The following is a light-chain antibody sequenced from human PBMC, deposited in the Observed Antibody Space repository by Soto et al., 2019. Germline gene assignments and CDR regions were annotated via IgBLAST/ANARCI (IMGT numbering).Light chain of an antibody. V-gene: IGKV1-39*01. J-gene: IGKJ2*01. CDR1: QSISSY. Sequence: DIQMTQSPSSLSASVGDRVTITCRASQSISSYLNWYQQKPGKAPKLLIYAASSLQSGVPSRFSGSGSWTDFTLTISSLQPEDFATYYCKQSYSTPPYTFGQGTKLEIK. CDR2: AAS. CDR3: KQSYSTPPYT.